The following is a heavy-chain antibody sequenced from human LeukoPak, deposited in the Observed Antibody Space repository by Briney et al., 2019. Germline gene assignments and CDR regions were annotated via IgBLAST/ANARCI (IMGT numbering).Heavy chain of an antibody. Sequence: ASVKVSCKASGGTFSSYAISWVRQAPGQGLEWMGRIIPILGIANYAQKLQGRVTITADKSTSIASMELSSLRSEDTAVYYCAREHLYSSSWNRDAFDIWGQGTMVTVSS. J-gene: IGHJ3*02. CDR2: IIPILGIA. CDR1: GGTFSSYA. V-gene: IGHV1-69*04. D-gene: IGHD6-13*01. CDR3: AREHLYSSSWNRDAFDI.